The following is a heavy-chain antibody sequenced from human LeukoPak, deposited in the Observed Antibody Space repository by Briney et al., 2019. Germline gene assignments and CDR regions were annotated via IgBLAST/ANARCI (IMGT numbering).Heavy chain of an antibody. CDR3: ARANWEGYYFDY. CDR1: GGSITTNNYY. D-gene: IGHD1-26*01. V-gene: IGHV4-39*07. Sequence: SETLSLTCTVSGGSITTNNYYWGWIRQPPGKGLEWIGSIYYSGSTYHNPSLKSRVTMSVDTSKNQFSLKLSSVTAADTAVYYCARANWEGYYFDYWGQGTLVTVSS. J-gene: IGHJ4*02. CDR2: IYYSGST.